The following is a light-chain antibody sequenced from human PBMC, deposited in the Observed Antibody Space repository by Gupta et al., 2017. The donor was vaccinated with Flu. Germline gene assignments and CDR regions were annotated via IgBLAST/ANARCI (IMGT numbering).Light chain of an antibody. Sequence: SVTISCTGTSSDVGGYNYVSWYQQHPGKAPKLMIYDVSKRPSGVPDRFSGSKSGNTASLTISGLQAEDEADYYCCSDAGSYTFVFGGGTKLTVL. V-gene: IGLV2-11*01. J-gene: IGLJ3*02. CDR2: DVS. CDR3: CSDAGSYTFV. CDR1: SSDVGGYNY.